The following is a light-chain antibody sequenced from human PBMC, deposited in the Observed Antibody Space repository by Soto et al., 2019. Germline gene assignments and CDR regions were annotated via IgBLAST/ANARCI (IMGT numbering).Light chain of an antibody. J-gene: IGKJ4*02. Sequence: EIVMTQSPATLSVSPGERATLSCRARQSVSSNLAWYQQKPGQAPSLLIYGASTRATGIPARLSGSGSGTEVTLTISRLQSEDFAVYYCQQYNNWPPLTVGGGTKVEIK. CDR1: QSVSSN. V-gene: IGKV3-15*01. CDR2: GAS. CDR3: QQYNNWPPLT.